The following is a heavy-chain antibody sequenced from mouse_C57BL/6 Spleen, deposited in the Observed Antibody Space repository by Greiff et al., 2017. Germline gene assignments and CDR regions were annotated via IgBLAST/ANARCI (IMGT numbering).Heavy chain of an antibody. CDR1: GYTFTDHT. Sequence: VKLMESDAELVKPGASVKISCKVSGYTFTDHTIHWMKQRPEQGLEWIGYIYPRDGSTKYNEKFKGKATLTADKSSSTAYMQLNSLTSEDSAVYFCAGPIYYDYPAWFAYWGQGTLVTVSA. V-gene: IGHV1-78*01. CDR2: IYPRDGST. D-gene: IGHD2-4*01. J-gene: IGHJ3*01. CDR3: AGPIYYDYPAWFAY.